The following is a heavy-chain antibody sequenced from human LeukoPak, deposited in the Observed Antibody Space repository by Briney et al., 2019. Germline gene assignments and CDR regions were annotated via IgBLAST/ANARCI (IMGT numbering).Heavy chain of an antibody. CDR1: GDSISSSSSY. CDR2: INHSGST. D-gene: IGHD6-19*01. J-gene: IGHJ6*03. Sequence: SETLSLTCTVSGDSISSSSSYWGWIRQPPGKGLEWIGEINHSGSTNYNPSLKSRVTISVDTSKNQFSLKLSSVTAADTAVYYCARGVWAVAGRYYYYMDVWGKGTTVTVSS. V-gene: IGHV4-39*07. CDR3: ARGVWAVAGRYYYYMDV.